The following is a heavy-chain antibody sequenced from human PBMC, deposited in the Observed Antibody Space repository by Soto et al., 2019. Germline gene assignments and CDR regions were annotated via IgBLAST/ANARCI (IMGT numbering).Heavy chain of an antibody. J-gene: IGHJ4*02. CDR3: AKDPLTVTPYFDY. V-gene: IGHV4-31*03. CDR1: GGSISSGGYY. CDR2: IYYSGST. D-gene: IGHD4-17*01. Sequence: PSETLSLTCTVSGGSISSGGYYWSWIRQHPGKGLEWIGYIYYSGSTYYNPSLKSRVTISVDTSKNQFSLKLSSVTAADTAVYYCAKDPLTVTPYFDYWGQGTLVTVSS.